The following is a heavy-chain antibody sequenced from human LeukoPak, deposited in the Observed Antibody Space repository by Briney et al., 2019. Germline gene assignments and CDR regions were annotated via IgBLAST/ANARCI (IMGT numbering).Heavy chain of an antibody. CDR2: ISSSSSYI. CDR3: ARDKGFFRILDV. Sequence: GGSLRLSCAASGITFSNAWMNWVRQAPGKGLEWVSSISSSSSYIYYADSVKGRFTISRDNAKNSLYLQMNSLRAEDTAVYYCARDKGFFRILDVWGQGTTVTVSS. J-gene: IGHJ6*02. V-gene: IGHV3-21*01. CDR1: GITFSNAW. D-gene: IGHD2-15*01.